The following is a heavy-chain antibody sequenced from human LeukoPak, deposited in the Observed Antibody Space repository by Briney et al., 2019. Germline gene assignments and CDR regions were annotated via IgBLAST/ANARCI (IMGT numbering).Heavy chain of an antibody. Sequence: GGSLRLSCAASGFTLSNAWMSWVRQAPGKGLEWVGRIKSKTDGGTTDYAAPVKGRFTISRDDSKNTLYLQMNSLKTEDTAVYYCTTFGIVGVHRDYKVAFNIWGQGTMVTVSS. D-gene: IGHD1-26*01. CDR2: IKSKTDGGTT. CDR3: TTFGIVGVHRDYKVAFNI. V-gene: IGHV3-15*01. J-gene: IGHJ3*02. CDR1: GFTLSNAW.